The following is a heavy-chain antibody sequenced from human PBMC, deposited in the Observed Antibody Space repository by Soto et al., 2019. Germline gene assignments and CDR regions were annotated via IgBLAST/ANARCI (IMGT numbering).Heavy chain of an antibody. V-gene: IGHV4-59*12. Sequence: SETLSLTCAVYGGSISSYYWSWIRQPPGKGLEWIGYIYYSGSTNYNPSLKSRVTISVDTSKNQFSLKLSSVTAADTAVYYCARERTTALGLDYWGQGTLVTVSS. CDR3: ARERTTALGLDY. CDR1: GGSISSYY. CDR2: IYYSGST. J-gene: IGHJ4*02. D-gene: IGHD1-7*01.